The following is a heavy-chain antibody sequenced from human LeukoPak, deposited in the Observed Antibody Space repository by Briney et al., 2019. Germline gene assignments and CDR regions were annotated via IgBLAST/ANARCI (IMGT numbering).Heavy chain of an antibody. CDR2: INHSGST. Sequence: SETLSLTCAVYGGSFGGYYWSWIRQPPGKGLEWIGEINHSGSTNYNPSLKSRVTISVDTSKNQFSLKLSSVTAADTAVYYCARAFAGLGAFDIWGQGTMVTVSS. CDR3: ARAFAGLGAFDI. V-gene: IGHV4-34*01. D-gene: IGHD6-13*01. J-gene: IGHJ3*02. CDR1: GGSFGGYY.